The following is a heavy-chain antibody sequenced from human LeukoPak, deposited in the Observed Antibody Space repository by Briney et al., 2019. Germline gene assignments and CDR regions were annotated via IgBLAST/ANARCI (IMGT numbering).Heavy chain of an antibody. Sequence: GGSLRLSCAASGFTFSSYGMHWVRQAPGKGLEWVAFIRYDGSNKYYADSVKGRFTISRDNSKNTLYLQMNSLRAEDTAVYYCAKGHHCSSTSCAPTYYYYYYMDVWGKGTTVTVSS. J-gene: IGHJ6*03. CDR3: AKGHHCSSTSCAPTYYYYYYMDV. V-gene: IGHV3-30*02. CDR1: GFTFSSYG. CDR2: IRYDGSNK. D-gene: IGHD2-2*01.